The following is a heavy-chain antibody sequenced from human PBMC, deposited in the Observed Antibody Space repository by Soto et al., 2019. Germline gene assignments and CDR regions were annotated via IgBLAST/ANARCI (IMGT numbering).Heavy chain of an antibody. CDR2: IAVGSGYT. D-gene: IGHD2-8*01. CDR3: AADATAWQQMVPSDY. V-gene: IGHV1-58*01. CDR1: GFPFTSSA. Sequence: SVKGSCKASGFPFTSSAFQLVRQARGQRLEWIGWIAVGSGYTNYAQRFQDRVTLTRDMSTATTYMELSRLTSEDTAIYYCAADATAWQQMVPSDYWGQGTMVTVSS. J-gene: IGHJ4*02.